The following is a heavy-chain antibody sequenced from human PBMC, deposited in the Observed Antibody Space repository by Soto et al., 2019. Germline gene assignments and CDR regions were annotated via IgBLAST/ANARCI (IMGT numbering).Heavy chain of an antibody. CDR2: ISGSGGST. CDR3: AKDNEKDNWNGGFGY. Sequence: EVQLLESGGGLVQPGGSLRLSCAASGFTFSSYAMSWVRQAPGKGLEWVSAISGSGGSTYYADSVKGRFTISRDNSKNTLYLQMNSLRAGDTAVYYCAKDNEKDNWNGGFGYWGQGTLVTVSS. CDR1: GFTFSSYA. V-gene: IGHV3-23*01. J-gene: IGHJ4*02. D-gene: IGHD1-20*01.